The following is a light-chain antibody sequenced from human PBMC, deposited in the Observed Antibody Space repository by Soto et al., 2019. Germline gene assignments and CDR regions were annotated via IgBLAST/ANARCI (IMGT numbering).Light chain of an antibody. J-gene: IGLJ1*01. CDR3: TSYTSISTYV. V-gene: IGLV2-14*01. CDR2: EVS. Sequence: VLTQPPSASGSPGQSVTISCTGTSSDVGGYNHVSWYQQHADKAPKLLIHEVSNRPSGVSNRFSGSKSGNTASLTISGLQAEDEADYYCTSYTSISTYVFGTGTKVTV. CDR1: SSDVGGYNH.